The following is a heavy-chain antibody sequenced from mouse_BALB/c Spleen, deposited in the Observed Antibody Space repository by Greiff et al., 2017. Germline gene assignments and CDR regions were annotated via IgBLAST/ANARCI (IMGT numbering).Heavy chain of an antibody. CDR2: INSNGGST. CDR1: GFTFSSYY. J-gene: IGHJ1*01. Sequence: EVMLVESGGGLVKLGGSLKLSCAASGFTFSSYYMSWVRQTPEKRLELVAAINSNGGSTYYPDTVKGRFTISRDNAKNTLYLQMSSLKSEDTALYYCARQGGTIRYFDVWGAGTTVTVAS. D-gene: IGHD3-3*01. V-gene: IGHV5-6-2*01. CDR3: ARQGGTIRYFDV.